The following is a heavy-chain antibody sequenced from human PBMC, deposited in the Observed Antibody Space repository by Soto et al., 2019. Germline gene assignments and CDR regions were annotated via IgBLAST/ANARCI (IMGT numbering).Heavy chain of an antibody. J-gene: IGHJ4*02. CDR3: AREVWAAAVDY. CDR1: GFTFSSYG. D-gene: IGHD6-13*01. Sequence: QVQLVESGGGVVQPGRSLRLSCAASGFTFSSYGMHWVRQAPGKGLEWVAVIWYDGSNKYYADSVKGRFTISRDNSKNTLYLQMNSLRAEDTAAYYCAREVWAAAVDYWGQGTLVTVSS. V-gene: IGHV3-33*01. CDR2: IWYDGSNK.